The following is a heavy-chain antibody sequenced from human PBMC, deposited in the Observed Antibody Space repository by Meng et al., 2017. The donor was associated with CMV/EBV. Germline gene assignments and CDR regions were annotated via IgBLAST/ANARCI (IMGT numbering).Heavy chain of an antibody. CDR3: ATPTNHYYYGMDV. V-gene: IGHV4-59*01. CDR2: IYNSGST. Sequence: SETLSLTCTVSGGSISSYYWSWIRQPPGKGLEWIGYIYNSGSTNYNPSLNSRVTISVDTSKNQFSLKLSSVTAADTAVYYCATPTNHYYYGMDVWGQGTTVTVSS. D-gene: IGHD2-8*01. CDR1: GGSISSYY. J-gene: IGHJ6*02.